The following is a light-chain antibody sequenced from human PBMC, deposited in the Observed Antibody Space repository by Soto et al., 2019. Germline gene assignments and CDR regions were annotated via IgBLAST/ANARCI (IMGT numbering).Light chain of an antibody. Sequence: EIVLTQSPGTLALSPGERATLSCRASQSVSTNNLAWYQRKPGQAPRLLIYGASSRATDIPARFSGSGSGTDFNLSITRLEPEYFAVYYCQQYGSSPPTFGQGTKVEIK. CDR2: GAS. CDR3: QQYGSSPPT. J-gene: IGKJ1*01. CDR1: QSVSTNN. V-gene: IGKV3-20*01.